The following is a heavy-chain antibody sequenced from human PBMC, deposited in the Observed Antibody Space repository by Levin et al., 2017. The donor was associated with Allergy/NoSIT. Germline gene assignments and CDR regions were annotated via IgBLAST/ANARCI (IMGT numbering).Heavy chain of an antibody. Sequence: PGGSLRLSCAASGFIFDDYAMYWVRQAPGKGLEWVSGISWNSDSIDYADSVKGRFTISRDNAKNSLYLQMNSLRAEDTALYYCAKDVRQRGFLGMDVWGQGTTVTVSS. V-gene: IGHV3-9*01. J-gene: IGHJ6*02. D-gene: IGHD3-3*01. CDR2: ISWNSDSI. CDR1: GFIFDDYA. CDR3: AKDVRQRGFLGMDV.